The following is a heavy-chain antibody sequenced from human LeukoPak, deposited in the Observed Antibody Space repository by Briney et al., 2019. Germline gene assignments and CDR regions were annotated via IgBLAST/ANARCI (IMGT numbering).Heavy chain of an antibody. V-gene: IGHV1-18*01. CDR1: GYTFTSYG. D-gene: IGHD6-13*01. CDR3: ARTTGSSWIPDY. J-gene: IGHJ4*02. Sequence: GASVKVSCKASGYTFTSYGISWVRQAPGQGLEWMGWISAYNGNTNFAQKLQGRVTMTTGTSTSTAYMEVRSLRSDDTAVYYCARTTGSSWIPDYWGQGTLVTVSS. CDR2: ISAYNGNT.